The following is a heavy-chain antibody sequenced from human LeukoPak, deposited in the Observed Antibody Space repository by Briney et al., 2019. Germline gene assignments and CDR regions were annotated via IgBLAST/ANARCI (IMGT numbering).Heavy chain of an antibody. V-gene: IGHV3-48*03. D-gene: IGHD6-19*01. CDR2: ISSSGSAI. J-gene: IGHJ4*02. CDR1: GFMFSNYE. CDR3: ARDRAVISGCFDY. Sequence: GGSLRLSCAASGFMFSNYEMHWVRQAPGKGLEWVSYISSSGSAIYYADSVKGRFTISRDNAKNSLYLQMNSLRAEDTAVYYCARDRAVISGCFDYWGQGTLVTVSS.